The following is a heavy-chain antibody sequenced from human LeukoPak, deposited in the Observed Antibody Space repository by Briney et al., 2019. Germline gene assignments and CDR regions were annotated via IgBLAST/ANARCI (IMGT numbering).Heavy chain of an antibody. CDR3: ARKYSYAPIDY. J-gene: IGHJ4*02. Sequence: SETLSLTCTVSGGSISSGSYYWGWIRQPPGKGLEWIGSIYYSGTAYYNPSLKSRVTISVGTSKKQFSLKLSSVTAADTAVYYCARKYSYAPIDYWGQGTLVTVSS. V-gene: IGHV4-39*07. CDR1: GGSISSGSYY. D-gene: IGHD5-18*01. CDR2: IYYSGTA.